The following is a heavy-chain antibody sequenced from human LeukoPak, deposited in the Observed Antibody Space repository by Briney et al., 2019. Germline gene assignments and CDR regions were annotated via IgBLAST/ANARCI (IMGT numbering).Heavy chain of an antibody. CDR3: ARVPDPNYYDSSGYQNWFDP. D-gene: IGHD3-22*01. Sequence: ASVKVSCKASGYTFTGYYMHWVGRAPGQGLEWMGWISAYNGNTNYAQKLQGRVTMTTDTSTSTAYMELGSLRSDDTAVYYCARVPDPNYYDSSGYQNWFDPWGQGTLVTVSS. J-gene: IGHJ5*02. CDR2: ISAYNGNT. CDR1: GYTFTGYY. V-gene: IGHV1-18*04.